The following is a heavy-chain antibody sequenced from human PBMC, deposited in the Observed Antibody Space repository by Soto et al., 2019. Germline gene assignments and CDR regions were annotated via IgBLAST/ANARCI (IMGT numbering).Heavy chain of an antibody. J-gene: IGHJ3*02. Sequence: ASVKVSCKASGYTFTGYYMHWVRQAPGQGLEWMGWINPNSGGTNYAQKFQGWVTMTRDTSISTAYMELSRLRSDDTAVYYGARGGGSYYYDAFDIWGQGTMVTVSS. CDR3: ARGGGSYYYDAFDI. V-gene: IGHV1-2*04. D-gene: IGHD1-26*01. CDR1: GYTFTGYY. CDR2: INPNSGGT.